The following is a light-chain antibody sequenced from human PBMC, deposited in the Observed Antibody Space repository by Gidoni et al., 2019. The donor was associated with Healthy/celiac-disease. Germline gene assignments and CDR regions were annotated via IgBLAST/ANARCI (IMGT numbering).Light chain of an antibody. Sequence: EIGLTQSPGTLSLSPGERATLSCRASQRVSSSYLAWYQQKPGQAPRLLIYSASSRATGIPDRSSGSGSGTAFTLIISRLEPEDFAVFYCQQYGSSPSMYTFGQGTKLEIK. J-gene: IGKJ2*01. CDR3: QQYGSSPSMYT. CDR2: SAS. V-gene: IGKV3-20*01. CDR1: QRVSSSY.